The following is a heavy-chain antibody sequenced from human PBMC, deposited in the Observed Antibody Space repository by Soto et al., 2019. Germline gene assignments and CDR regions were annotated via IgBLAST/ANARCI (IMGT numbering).Heavy chain of an antibody. J-gene: IGHJ6*02. D-gene: IGHD1-1*01. CDR3: ASSAGLEHVLDYYGLNV. CDR1: GGTFTSTA. Sequence: QVLLVQSSAEVKKPGSSVKVSCKASGGTFTSTAFSWVRQAPGQGLEWMGGIIPVLGTPDYAQKVQARLTLTTDESTKTVHVELSSLGSDDTAGYYCASSAGLEHVLDYYGLNVWGQGTTGTVSS. CDR2: IIPVLGTP. V-gene: IGHV1-69*01.